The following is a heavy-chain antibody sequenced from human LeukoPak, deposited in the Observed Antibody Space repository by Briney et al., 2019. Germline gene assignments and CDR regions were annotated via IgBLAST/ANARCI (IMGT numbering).Heavy chain of an antibody. CDR1: GFTFDRYT. CDR3: AKELDTMFFDY. D-gene: IGHD3-10*02. J-gene: IGHJ4*02. V-gene: IGHV3-43*01. Sequence: GGSLRLSCATSGFTFDRYTIHWVRQAPGKGLEWVSLAGWAGGTTYYSDSVRGRFTISRDSGKNSVYLQMNSLTTDDTAFYFCAKELDTMFFDYWGQGALVTVSS. CDR2: AGWAGGTT.